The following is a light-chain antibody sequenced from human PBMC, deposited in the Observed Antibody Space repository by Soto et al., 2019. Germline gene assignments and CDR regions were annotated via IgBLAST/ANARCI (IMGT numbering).Light chain of an antibody. J-gene: IGKJ5*01. V-gene: IGKV1-39*01. CDR1: QGLSSW. CDR2: AAS. CDR3: QQIYSTPPIT. Sequence: DIQMTQSPYSPSAAVGDRVTITFRASQGLSSWLAWYQQNTEEDPKSLIYAASRLESGVPSRFSGSGSGTDFTLTISSLQPEDFATYYCQQIYSTPPITFCQGARLEI.